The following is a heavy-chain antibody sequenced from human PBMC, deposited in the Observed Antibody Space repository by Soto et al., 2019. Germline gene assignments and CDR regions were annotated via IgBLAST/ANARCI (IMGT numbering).Heavy chain of an antibody. D-gene: IGHD3-3*01. CDR3: ARVGKRRITIFGVPGFGMDV. CDR1: GFTFSSYS. J-gene: IGHJ6*02. V-gene: IGHV3-48*02. CDR2: ISSSSSTI. Sequence: GGSLRLSCAASGFTFSSYSMNWVRQAPGKGLEWVSYISSSSSTIYYADSVKGRFTISRDNAKNSLYLQMNSLRDEDTAVYYCARVGKRRITIFGVPGFGMDVWGQGTTVTVSS.